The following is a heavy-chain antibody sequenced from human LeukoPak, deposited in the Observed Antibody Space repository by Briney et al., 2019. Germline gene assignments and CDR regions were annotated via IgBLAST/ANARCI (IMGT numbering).Heavy chain of an antibody. J-gene: IGHJ4*02. CDR2: AYHSGST. V-gene: IGHV4-38-2*02. CDR3: ARNLVGAPRYFDF. Sequence: PSETLSLTCTVSSYSISSHYYWGWIRQPPGKGLEWIGSAYHSGSTYYNPSLKSRVTISVDTSKNQFSLELTSVTAADTAVYYCARNLVGAPRYFDFWGQGTLVTVSS. D-gene: IGHD1-26*01. CDR1: SYSISSHYY.